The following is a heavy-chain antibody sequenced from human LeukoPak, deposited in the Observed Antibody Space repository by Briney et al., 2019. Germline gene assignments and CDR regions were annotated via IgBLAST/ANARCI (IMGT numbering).Heavy chain of an antibody. CDR1: GYTFTGYY. V-gene: IGHV1-2*02. Sequence: GASVKVSCKASGYTFTGYYMHWVRQAPGQGLEWMGWVNPNSGGTNYAQKFQGRVTMTRDTSISTAYMELSRLRSDDTAVYYYARAPSRIAAAGTFGYWGQGTLVTVSS. CDR2: VNPNSGGT. J-gene: IGHJ4*02. CDR3: ARAPSRIAAAGTFGY. D-gene: IGHD6-13*01.